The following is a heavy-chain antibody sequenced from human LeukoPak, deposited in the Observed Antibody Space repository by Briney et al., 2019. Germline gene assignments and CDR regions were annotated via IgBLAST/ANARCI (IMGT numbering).Heavy chain of an antibody. D-gene: IGHD3-10*01. Sequence: ASVKVSCKASGGTFSSYAISWVRQAPGQGLEWMGRIIPILGIANYAQKFQGRVTITADKSTSTAYMELSSLRSEDTAVYYCARDRGGGSGSYCDYWGQGTLVTVSS. CDR1: GGTFSSYA. V-gene: IGHV1-69*04. CDR2: IIPILGIA. J-gene: IGHJ4*02. CDR3: ARDRGGGSGSYCDY.